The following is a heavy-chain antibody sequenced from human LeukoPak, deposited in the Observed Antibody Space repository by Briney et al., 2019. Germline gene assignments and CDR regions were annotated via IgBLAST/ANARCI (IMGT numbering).Heavy chain of an antibody. J-gene: IGHJ4*02. CDR1: GGTFSSYA. CDR3: ARDLGSGYSSGWYKD. D-gene: IGHD6-19*01. V-gene: IGHV1-69*04. Sequence: SVKVSCKASGGTFSSYAISWVRQAPGQGLEWMGRIIPILGIANYAQKFQGRVTITADKSTSTAYMELSSLRSEDTAVYYCARDLGSGYSSGWYKDWGQGTLVTVSS. CDR2: IIPILGIA.